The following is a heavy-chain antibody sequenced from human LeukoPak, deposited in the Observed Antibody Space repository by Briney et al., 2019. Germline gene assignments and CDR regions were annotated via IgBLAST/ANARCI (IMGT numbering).Heavy chain of an antibody. V-gene: IGHV1-18*01. Sequence: ASVKVSCKASGGTFSSYAISWVRQAPGQGLEWMGWISAYNGNTNYAQKLQGRVTMTTDTSTSTAYMELRSLRSDDTAVYYCARERRGTWELRVFDYWGQGTLVTVSS. D-gene: IGHD1-26*01. J-gene: IGHJ4*02. CDR2: ISAYNGNT. CDR3: ARERRGTWELRVFDY. CDR1: GGTFSSYA.